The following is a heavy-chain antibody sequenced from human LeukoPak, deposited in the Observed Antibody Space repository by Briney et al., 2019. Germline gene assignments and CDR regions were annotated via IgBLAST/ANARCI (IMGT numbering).Heavy chain of an antibody. D-gene: IGHD3-22*01. J-gene: IGHJ6*03. CDR2: ISSSSSYK. Sequence: PGRSLRLSCAVSGFTLSTFRMTWVRQAAGTGLGGVSSISSSSSYKYKADTVKSRFTMSRDNTKNALYMQLNSLGTGDTAVYYWARDGSGHSSGYYWYYYYMDVWGKGTTVTVSS. CDR3: ARDGSGHSSGYYWYYYYMDV. V-gene: IGHV3-21*01. CDR1: GFTLSTFR.